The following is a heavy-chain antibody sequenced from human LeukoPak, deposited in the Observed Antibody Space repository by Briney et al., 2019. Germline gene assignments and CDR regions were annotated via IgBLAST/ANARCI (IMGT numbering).Heavy chain of an antibody. J-gene: IGHJ6*03. V-gene: IGHV4-59*12. D-gene: IGHD2-2*01. CDR1: GGSISSYY. CDR2: IYYSGST. CDR3: ARDHRGYCSSTSCRATHFYYYYYMDV. Sequence: PSQTLSLTCTVSGGSISSYYWSWIRQPPGKGLEWIGYIYYSGSTNYNPSLKSRVTISVVTSKNQFSLKLSSVTAADTAVYYCARDHRGYCSSTSCRATHFYYYYYMDVWGKGTTVTVSS.